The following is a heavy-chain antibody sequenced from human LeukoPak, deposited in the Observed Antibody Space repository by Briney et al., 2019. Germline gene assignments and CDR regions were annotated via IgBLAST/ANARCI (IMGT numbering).Heavy chain of an antibody. V-gene: IGHV1-46*01. CDR2: INPSGGST. Sequence: ASVKVSFKASGYTFTRYYMNWVRQAPGQGLEWMGIINPSGGSTNYAQKFQGRVTMTRGTSTSTIYMEVSSLRSEDTAVYYCATSFRAVNWFDPWGQGTLVTVSS. J-gene: IGHJ5*02. CDR3: ATSFRAVNWFDP. CDR1: GYTFTRYY. D-gene: IGHD3-10*01.